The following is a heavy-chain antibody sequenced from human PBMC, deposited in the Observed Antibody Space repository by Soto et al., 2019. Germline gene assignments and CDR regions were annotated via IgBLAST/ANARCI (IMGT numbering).Heavy chain of an antibody. CDR2: IYHTGTT. CDR3: AREYQNDAFDI. Sequence: SETLSLTCTVSGGSISNYYWNWIRQPPGKGLEWIGYIYHTGTTKYSPSLRSRVTISVDTSKNQFSLRLTSVTAADTAVYYCAREYQNDAFDIWGQGTMVTVSS. D-gene: IGHD2-2*01. J-gene: IGHJ3*02. CDR1: GGSISNYY. V-gene: IGHV4-59*01.